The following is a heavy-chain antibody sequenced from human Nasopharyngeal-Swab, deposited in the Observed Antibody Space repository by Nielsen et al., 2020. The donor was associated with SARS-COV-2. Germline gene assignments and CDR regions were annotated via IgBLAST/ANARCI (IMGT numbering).Heavy chain of an antibody. D-gene: IGHD6-6*01. V-gene: IGHV3-48*03. Sequence: GESLKISCVASGFTFNNYEMNWVRQAPGKGLEWVSYIARDGSTIYYADSVKGRFTISRDNAKNSLYLQMNSLRAEDTAVYYCATEPPTTIGARPDYWGQGTLVTVSS. J-gene: IGHJ4*02. CDR1: GFTFNNYE. CDR2: IARDGSTI. CDR3: ATEPPTTIGARPDY.